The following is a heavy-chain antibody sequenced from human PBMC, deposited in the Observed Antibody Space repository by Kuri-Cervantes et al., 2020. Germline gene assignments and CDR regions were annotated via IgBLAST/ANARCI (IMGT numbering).Heavy chain of an antibody. Sequence: GESLKISCAASGFTFRYAWMNWVRQAPGRGLVWVSRINSDGSSTAYAYSVKGRFTISRDNAKNTLYLQMNSLRAEDTALYYCARGPSQAAADWYFDLWGRGTLVTVSS. CDR2: INSDGSST. D-gene: IGHD6-13*01. J-gene: IGHJ2*01. CDR3: ARGPSQAAADWYFDL. V-gene: IGHV3-74*01. CDR1: GFTFRYAW.